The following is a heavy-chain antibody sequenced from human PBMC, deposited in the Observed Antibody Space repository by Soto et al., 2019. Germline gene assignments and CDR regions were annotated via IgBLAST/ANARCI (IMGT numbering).Heavy chain of an antibody. J-gene: IGHJ4*02. CDR3: ATHEHLLCPLDS. D-gene: IGHD3-10*02. CDR2: IYYSGST. Sequence: PSETLSLTCTVSGGSISSSTYYWGWVRQPPGKGLEWIATIYYSGSTYYNPSLKTRVTISVDTSKNQFSLRLISVTAADTAVYYCATHEHLLCPLDSWGQGTLVTVSS. CDR1: GGSISSSTYY. V-gene: IGHV4-39*01.